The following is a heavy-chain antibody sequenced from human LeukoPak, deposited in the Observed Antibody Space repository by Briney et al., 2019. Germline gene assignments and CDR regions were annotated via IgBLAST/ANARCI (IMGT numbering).Heavy chain of an antibody. CDR2: INPGDSDT. CDR3: ARGSSSAMIGYSYFGMDV. D-gene: IGHD6-13*01. J-gene: IGHJ6*02. Sequence: GESLKISCKGSGYSFTNYWIAWVRQMPGKGLEWMGIINPGDSDTRYSPSFQGQVTISADKSISTAYLQWTILKASDTAIYYCARGSSSAMIGYSYFGMDVWGRGTTVTVS. CDR1: GYSFTNYW. V-gene: IGHV5-51*01.